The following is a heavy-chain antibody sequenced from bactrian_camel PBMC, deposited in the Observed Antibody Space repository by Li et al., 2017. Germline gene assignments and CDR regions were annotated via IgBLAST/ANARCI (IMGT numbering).Heavy chain of an antibody. CDR3: STIPTCRAVPERVTY. V-gene: IGHV3S63*01. D-gene: IGHD5*01. CDR2: ISNNGGSRT. Sequence: VQLVESGGGSVQAGGSLRLSCTVSGLTFDLYAMNWFRQAPGKERERVSCISNNGGSRTIYVDSVKGRFTVSRDNAKNTMYLQMNSLKPEDTAMYYCSTIPTCRAVPERVTYWGQGAQVTV. CDR1: GLTFDLYA. J-gene: IGHJ4*01.